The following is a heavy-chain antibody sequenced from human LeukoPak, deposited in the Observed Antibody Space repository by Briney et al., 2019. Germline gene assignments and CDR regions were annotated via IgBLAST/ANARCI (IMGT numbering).Heavy chain of an antibody. CDR1: GGSMSSGDCY. J-gene: IGHJ4*02. V-gene: IGHV4-39*07. CDR2: ISYSGRT. CDR3: VRETSSSAHY. D-gene: IGHD6-6*01. Sequence: SETLSLTCTVSGGSMSSGDCYWAWVRQPPGKGLEWIGSISYSGRTFYKPSLTSRVAISIDASKSQFSLRLSSVTAADTAVYYSVRETSSSAHYWGQGTLVTVSS.